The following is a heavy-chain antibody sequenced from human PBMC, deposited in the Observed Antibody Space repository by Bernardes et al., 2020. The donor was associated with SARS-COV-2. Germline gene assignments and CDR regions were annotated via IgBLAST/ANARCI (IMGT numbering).Heavy chain of an antibody. J-gene: IGHJ4*02. Sequence: GYLSLSRAVAGFTFTQYDMRWVRPAPGKGLEWVSGISVSGNTTYYADSVKGRFTISRDNSKNTLFLQMDSLRAEDTAVYYCAKDDDRPLFGAPGFDSWGQGTLVTVSS. CDR3: AKDDDRPLFGAPGFDS. CDR1: GFTFTQYD. CDR2: ISVSGNTT. D-gene: IGHD3-3*01. V-gene: IGHV3-23*01.